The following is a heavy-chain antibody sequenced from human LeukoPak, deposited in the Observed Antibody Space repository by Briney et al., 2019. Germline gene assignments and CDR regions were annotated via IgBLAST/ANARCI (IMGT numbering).Heavy chain of an antibody. CDR1: GYSFTSYW. Sequence: GESLKISFKGSGYSFTSYWIGWVRQMPGKGLEWMGIIYPGDSDTRYSPSFQGQVTISADKSISTAYLQWSSLKASDTAMYYCARHHQTSGSYFLDYWDQGTLVTVSS. D-gene: IGHD1-26*01. CDR3: ARHHQTSGSYFLDY. J-gene: IGHJ4*02. V-gene: IGHV5-51*01. CDR2: IYPGDSDT.